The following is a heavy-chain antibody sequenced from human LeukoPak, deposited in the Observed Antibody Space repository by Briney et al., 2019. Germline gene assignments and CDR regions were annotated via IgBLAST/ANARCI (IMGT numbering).Heavy chain of an antibody. CDR3: ARLIIYDGRDY. CDR2: ISSSSGTI. J-gene: IGHJ4*02. V-gene: IGHV3-48*01. CDR1: GFTFNNYN. Sequence: GGSLRLSCAASGFTFNNYNMNWVRQAPGKGLEWVSFISSSSGTIHYADSVKGQFTISRDNAKNSLYLQMNSLRVEDTAVYYCARLIIYDGRDYWGQGTLVTVSS. D-gene: IGHD3-3*01.